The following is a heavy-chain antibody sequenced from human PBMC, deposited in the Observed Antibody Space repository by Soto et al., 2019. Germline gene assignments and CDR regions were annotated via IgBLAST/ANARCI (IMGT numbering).Heavy chain of an antibody. J-gene: IGHJ4*02. CDR3: ARDRSSGWIFDY. Sequence: PSVTLCLTYTVADGSISSYYGSWIRQPPGKGLEWIGYIYYSGSTNYNPSLKSRVTISVDTSKNQFSLKLSSATAADTVVYYCARDRSSGWIFDYWRQGTLVTVTS. CDR1: DGSISSYY. V-gene: IGHV4-59*01. D-gene: IGHD6-19*01. CDR2: IYYSGST.